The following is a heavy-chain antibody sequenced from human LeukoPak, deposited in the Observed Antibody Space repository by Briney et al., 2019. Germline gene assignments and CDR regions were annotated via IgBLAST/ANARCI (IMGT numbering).Heavy chain of an antibody. V-gene: IGHV3-23*01. CDR3: AKSGRTVTLAGDKWFDP. CDR1: GFTFSSYA. Sequence: GGSLRLSCAASGFTFSSYAMSWVRQAPGTALEGVSDISSSGGSTYYPDSANGRVTISRDNSKNTLYLQMISLRPEDTAVYYCAKSGRTVTLAGDKWFDPWGQGTLVTVSS. J-gene: IGHJ5*02. D-gene: IGHD4-17*01. CDR2: ISSSGGST.